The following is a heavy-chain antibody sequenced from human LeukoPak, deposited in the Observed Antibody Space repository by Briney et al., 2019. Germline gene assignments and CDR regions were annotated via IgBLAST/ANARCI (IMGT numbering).Heavy chain of an antibody. CDR3: ARWLHPKHDAFDI. CDR2: IRYDGSNK. J-gene: IGHJ3*02. Sequence: PGGSLRLSCAASGFTFSSYGMHWVRQAPGKGLEWVAFIRYDGSNKYYADSVKGRFAISRDNAKNSLYLQMNSLRAEDTAVYYCARWLHPKHDAFDIWGQGTMVTVSS. CDR1: GFTFSSYG. V-gene: IGHV3-30*02. D-gene: IGHD5-24*01.